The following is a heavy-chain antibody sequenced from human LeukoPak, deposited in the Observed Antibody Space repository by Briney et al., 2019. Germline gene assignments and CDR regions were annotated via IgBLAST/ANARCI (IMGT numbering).Heavy chain of an antibody. J-gene: IGHJ4*02. Sequence: PSETLSLTCTVSGDSMRSYYWSWIRQPPGKGLEWIGYIFYSGSTNYNPSLKSRVTISVDTSKNQFSLKVSSVAAADTAVYYCARTPSIAAAGIFDYWGQGTLVTVSS. CDR1: GDSMRSYY. V-gene: IGHV4-59*01. CDR3: ARTPSIAAAGIFDY. CDR2: IFYSGST. D-gene: IGHD6-13*01.